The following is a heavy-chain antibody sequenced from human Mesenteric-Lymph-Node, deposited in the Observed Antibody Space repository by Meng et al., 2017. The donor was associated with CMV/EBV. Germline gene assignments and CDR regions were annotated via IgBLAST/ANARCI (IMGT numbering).Heavy chain of an antibody. J-gene: IGHJ6*02. Sequence: GGSLRLSCAASGFTFDDYVMHWVRQAPGKGLEWVSGISWNSGSVGYADSVKGRFTISRDNAKNSLYLQMNSLRDEDMAFYYCAKDRTYSGSGGMDVWGQGTTVTVSS. CDR3: AKDRTYSGSGGMDV. D-gene: IGHD2-21*01. V-gene: IGHV3-9*03. CDR1: GFTFDDYV. CDR2: ISWNSGSV.